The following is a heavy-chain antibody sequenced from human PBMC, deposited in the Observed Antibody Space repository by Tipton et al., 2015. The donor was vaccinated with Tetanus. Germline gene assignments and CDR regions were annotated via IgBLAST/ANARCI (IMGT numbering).Heavy chain of an antibody. J-gene: IGHJ4*02. V-gene: IGHV4-31*02. CDR2: IYYSGTG. CDR1: GDSISSGPYS. D-gene: IGHD2/OR15-2a*01. CDR3: ARVSRRNFYFDY. Sequence: LRLSCTVSGDSISSGPYSWSWLRQHPGKGLELIGYIYYSGTGYISPSLTRRVSIAVDTSRNQFSLNLTSVTVADSAVYFCARVSRRNFYFDYWGPGAQVTVSS.